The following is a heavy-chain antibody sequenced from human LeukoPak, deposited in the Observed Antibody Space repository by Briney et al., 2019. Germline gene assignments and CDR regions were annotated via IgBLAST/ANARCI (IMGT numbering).Heavy chain of an antibody. Sequence: GGSLRLSCAASGFTFSSYAMHWVRQAPGKGLEWVAVISYDGSNKYYADSVKGRFTISRDNSKNTLYLQMNSLRAEDTAVYYCAREAWGYCSSTSCYSDHWGQGTLVTVSS. CDR3: AREAWGYCSSTSCYSDH. D-gene: IGHD2-2*01. CDR1: GFTFSSYA. J-gene: IGHJ4*02. CDR2: ISYDGSNK. V-gene: IGHV3-30-3*01.